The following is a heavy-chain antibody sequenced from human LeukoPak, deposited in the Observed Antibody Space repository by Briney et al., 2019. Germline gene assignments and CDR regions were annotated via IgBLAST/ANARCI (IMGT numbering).Heavy chain of an antibody. D-gene: IGHD4-17*01. V-gene: IGHV4-39*01. CDR2: IYYSGST. Sequence: SETLSLTCTVSGGSISSSSYYWGWIRQPPGKGLEWIGSIYYSGSTYYSPSLKSRVTISVDTSKNQFSLKLSSVTAADTAVYYCHKIRDDAFDNWGQGTMVTVSS. CDR3: HKIRDDAFDN. J-gene: IGHJ3*02. CDR1: GGSISSSSYY.